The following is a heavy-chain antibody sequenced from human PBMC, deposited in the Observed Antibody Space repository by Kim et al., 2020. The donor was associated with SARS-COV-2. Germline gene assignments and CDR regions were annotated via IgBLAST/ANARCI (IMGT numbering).Heavy chain of an antibody. D-gene: IGHD2-21*01. CDR2: IKQDGSEK. CDR1: GFTFSKYW. Sequence: GGSLRLSCAASGFTFSKYWMSWVRQAPGKGLEWVANIKQDGSEKYYVDSLKGRFTISRDNAKNSLYLQMNSLRAEDTAVYYCASHGAYCGGDCYSNIDY. J-gene: IGHJ4*01. V-gene: IGHV3-7*01. CDR3: ASHGAYCGGDCYSNIDY.